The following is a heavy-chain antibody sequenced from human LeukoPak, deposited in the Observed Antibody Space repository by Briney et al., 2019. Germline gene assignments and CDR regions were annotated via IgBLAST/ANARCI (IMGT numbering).Heavy chain of an antibody. CDR2: IYSSGST. Sequence: PSETLSLTCTVSGGSISSYYWSWIRQPPGKGLEWIGYIYSSGSTNYHPSLKSRVTISLDTSKYQFSLDLTSVTAADTAVYYCATTTIRLGYWGQGTLVTVSS. CDR1: GGSISSYY. D-gene: IGHD1-26*01. V-gene: IGHV4-59*03. J-gene: IGHJ4*02. CDR3: ATTTIRLGY.